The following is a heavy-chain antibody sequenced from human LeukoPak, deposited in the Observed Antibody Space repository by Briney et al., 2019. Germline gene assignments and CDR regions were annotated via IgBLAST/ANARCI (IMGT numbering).Heavy chain of an antibody. CDR3: ARSGYSSSPFDY. CDR2: MYYSGST. V-gene: IGHV4-59*01. CDR1: GGSISGYY. D-gene: IGHD6-13*01. J-gene: IGHJ4*02. Sequence: SETLSLTCSVSGGSISGYYWSWIRQPPGKGLEWIGDMYYSGSTNYNPSLKSRVTISVDTSKNQFSLKLSSVTAADTAVYYCARSGYSSSPFDYWGQGTLVTVSS.